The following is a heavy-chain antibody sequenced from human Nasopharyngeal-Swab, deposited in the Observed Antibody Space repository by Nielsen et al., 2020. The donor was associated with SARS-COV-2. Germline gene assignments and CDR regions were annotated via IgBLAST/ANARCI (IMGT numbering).Heavy chain of an antibody. Sequence: SETLSLTCSVSGGSINNSYWSWIRQPAGKGLEWIGRIYFSGSTNYNPSLKSRVTMSVDMSKNQFSLKLSSVTAADTAVYYCAREEQSFDYWGQGTLVAVSS. CDR3: AREEQSFDY. D-gene: IGHD1-26*01. V-gene: IGHV4-4*07. CDR1: GGSINNSY. CDR2: IYFSGST. J-gene: IGHJ4*02.